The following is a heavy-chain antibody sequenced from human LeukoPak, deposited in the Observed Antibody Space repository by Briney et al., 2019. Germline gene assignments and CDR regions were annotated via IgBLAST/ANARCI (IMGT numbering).Heavy chain of an antibody. Sequence: PGGSLRLSCAASGFTFSSYGMHWVRQAPGKGLEWVAVISYDGSNKYYADSVKGRFTISRGNSKNTLYLQMNSLRAEDTAVYYCAKETAGRYYDFWGGYYPTDDYWGQGTLVTVSS. CDR2: ISYDGSNK. CDR3: AKETAGRYYDFWGGYYPTDDY. D-gene: IGHD3-3*01. CDR1: GFTFSSYG. V-gene: IGHV3-30*18. J-gene: IGHJ4*02.